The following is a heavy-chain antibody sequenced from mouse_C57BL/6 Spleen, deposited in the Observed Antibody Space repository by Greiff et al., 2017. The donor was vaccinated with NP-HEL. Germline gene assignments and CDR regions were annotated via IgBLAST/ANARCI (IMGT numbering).Heavy chain of an antibody. J-gene: IGHJ2*01. D-gene: IGHD1-1*01. CDR2: IYPGRGST. V-gene: IGHV1-55*01. Sequence: QVQLQQPGAELVKPGASVKMSCKASGYTFTSYWITWVKQRPGQGLEWIGDIYPGRGSTNYNEKFKSKATLTVDTSSSTAYMQLSSLTSEDSAVYYCARYGSRGNYFDYWGQGTTLTVSS. CDR1: GYTFTSYW. CDR3: ARYGSRGNYFDY.